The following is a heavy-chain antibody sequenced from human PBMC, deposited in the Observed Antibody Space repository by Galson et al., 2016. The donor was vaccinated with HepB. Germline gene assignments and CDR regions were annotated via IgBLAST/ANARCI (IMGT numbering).Heavy chain of an antibody. J-gene: IGHJ4*02. CDR2: INCYNGNR. D-gene: IGHD5-18*01. Sequence: SVKVSCKASGYTFSSYGTTWVRQAPGQGLEWMGWINCYNGNRNFAQNLQGRITMTTDTSTKTAYMELRSLRSNDTAVYYCARGHTPTSTYSHGWDSFDYWGQGTLVTVSS. CDR3: ARGHTPTSTYSHGWDSFDY. V-gene: IGHV1-18*01. CDR1: GYTFSSYG.